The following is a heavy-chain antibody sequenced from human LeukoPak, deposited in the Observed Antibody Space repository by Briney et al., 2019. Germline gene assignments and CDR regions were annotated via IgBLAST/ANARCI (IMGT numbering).Heavy chain of an antibody. V-gene: IGHV4-4*07. CDR1: GGSISSYY. J-gene: IGHJ3*02. CDR2: IYTSGST. Sequence: PSETLSLTCTVSGGSISSYYWSWIRQPAGKGLEWIGRIYTSGSTNYNPSLKSRVTMSVDTSKNQFSLKLSSVTAADTAVYYCARVGLSSDQEAFDIWGQGTMVTVSS. CDR3: ARVGLSSDQEAFDI. D-gene: IGHD2-21*02.